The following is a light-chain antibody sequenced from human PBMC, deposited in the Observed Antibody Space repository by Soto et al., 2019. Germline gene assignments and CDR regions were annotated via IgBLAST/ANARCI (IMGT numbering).Light chain of an antibody. CDR3: QQYNSYSFRHT. CDR1: QSISSW. V-gene: IGKV1-5*03. Sequence: DIQMTQSPSTLSASVGDRVTITCRASQSISSWLAWYQQKPGKAPKLLIYKASSIESGAPSRFSGSGSGTEFPLTITSLQPDDFATYYGQQYNSYSFRHTLGQGTKLEIQ. CDR2: KAS. J-gene: IGKJ2*01.